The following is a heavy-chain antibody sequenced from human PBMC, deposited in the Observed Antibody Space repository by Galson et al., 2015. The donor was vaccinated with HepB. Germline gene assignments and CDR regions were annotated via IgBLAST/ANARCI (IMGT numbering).Heavy chain of an antibody. Sequence: SLRLSCAASGFTFSDYYMSWVRQAPGKGPEWISYISSSGSGKYYADSMKGRLTIPRDNAKNSLYLQMNSLSAEDTAMYYCARVRGLDYFYYYMDVWGKGTTVTVSS. V-gene: IGHV3-11*01. CDR3: ARVRGLDYFYYYMDV. D-gene: IGHD3-16*01. CDR2: ISSSGSGK. J-gene: IGHJ6*03. CDR1: GFTFSDYY.